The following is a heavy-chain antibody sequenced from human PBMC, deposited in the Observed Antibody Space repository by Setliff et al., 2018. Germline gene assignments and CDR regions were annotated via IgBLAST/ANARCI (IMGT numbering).Heavy chain of an antibody. CDR2: VFYSGAT. J-gene: IGHJ6*03. D-gene: IGHD3-9*01. Sequence: SETLSLTCNLSGGSLSGASIVTSIRQPPGKGLEFIGYVFYSGATKYDPSLKSRITMSVDTSKNQFTLKLSSVTAADTAVYYCARHGDYDILNGYYKPNYYYYMDVWGKGTPVTVSS. CDR1: GGSLSGAS. V-gene: IGHV4-59*08. CDR3: ARHGDYDILNGYYKPNYYYYMDV.